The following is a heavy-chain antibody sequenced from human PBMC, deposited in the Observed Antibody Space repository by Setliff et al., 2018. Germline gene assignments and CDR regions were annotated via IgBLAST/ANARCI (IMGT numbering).Heavy chain of an antibody. CDR2: ISGSGGST. V-gene: IGHV3-23*01. J-gene: IGHJ4*02. D-gene: IGHD2-15*01. Sequence: GGSLRLSCAASGFTFSSYAMSWVRQAPGKGLEWVSAISGSGGSTYYADSVKGRFTISRDNSKNTLYLQMNSLRAEDTAVYYCAKGGPYCSGGTCHYYFDYWGQGTLVTVSS. CDR1: GFTFSSYA. CDR3: AKGGPYCSGGTCHYYFDY.